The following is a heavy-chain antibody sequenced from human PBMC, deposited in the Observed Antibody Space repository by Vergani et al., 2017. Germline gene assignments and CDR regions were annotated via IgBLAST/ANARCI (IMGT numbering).Heavy chain of an antibody. CDR2: IYYSGST. V-gene: IGHV4-30-4*01. J-gene: IGHJ4*02. D-gene: IGHD3-22*01. CDR3: ARSREIVVFDY. CDR1: GGSISSGDYY. Sequence: QVQLQESGPGLVTPSQTLSLTCTVSGGSISSGDYYWSWVRQPPGKGLEWIGYIYYSGSTYYNPSLKSRVTISVDTSKNQFSLKLSAVTAADTAVYYCARSREIVVFDYWGQGTLVTVSS.